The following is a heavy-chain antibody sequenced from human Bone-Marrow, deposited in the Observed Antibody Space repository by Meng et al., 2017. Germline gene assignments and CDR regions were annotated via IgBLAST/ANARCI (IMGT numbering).Heavy chain of an antibody. CDR3: ARGGSYFYYYYYGMDV. J-gene: IGHJ6*02. CDR2: MNPNSGNT. CDR1: GHTFTSYD. V-gene: IGHV1-8*01. D-gene: IGHD1-26*01. Sequence: ASVKVSCKASGHTFTSYDINWVRQATGQGLEWMGWMNPNSGNTGYAQKFQGRVTMTRNTSISTAYMELSSLRSEDTAVYYCARGGSYFYYYYYGMDVWGQGTTVTVSS.